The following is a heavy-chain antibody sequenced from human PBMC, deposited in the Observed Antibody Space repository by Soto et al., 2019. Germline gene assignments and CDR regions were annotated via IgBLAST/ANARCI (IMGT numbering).Heavy chain of an antibody. Sequence: EVQLVESGGGLVKPGGSLRLSCAASGFTVSSNYMSWVRQAPGKGLEWVSIIYSGGTTYYADSVKGRFTISRDNSKNTLYLQMNSLRAEDTAVYYCARDHGSRYYFDYWGQGTLVTVSS. CDR2: IYSGGTT. J-gene: IGHJ4*02. D-gene: IGHD6-13*01. CDR3: ARDHGSRYYFDY. V-gene: IGHV3-53*01. CDR1: GFTVSSNY.